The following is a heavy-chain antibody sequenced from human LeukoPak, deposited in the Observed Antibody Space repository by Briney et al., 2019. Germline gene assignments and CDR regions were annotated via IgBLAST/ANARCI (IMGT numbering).Heavy chain of an antibody. D-gene: IGHD4-17*01. V-gene: IGHV3-30*04. Sequence: GGSLRLSCAASGFTFSSYAMHWVRQAPGKGLEWVAVISYDGSNKYYADSVKGRFTISRDNSKNTLYLQMNSLRAEDTAVYYCARSGDYEFFDYWGQGTLVTVSS. J-gene: IGHJ4*02. CDR3: ARSGDYEFFDY. CDR2: ISYDGSNK. CDR1: GFTFSSYA.